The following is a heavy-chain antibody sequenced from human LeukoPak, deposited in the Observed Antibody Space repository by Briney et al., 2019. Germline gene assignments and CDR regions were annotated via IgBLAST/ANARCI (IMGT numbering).Heavy chain of an antibody. D-gene: IGHD3-10*01. CDR2: IYYSGST. CDR3: ARSTTYYYDSGNYYNVYYFDY. J-gene: IGHJ4*02. Sequence: SETLSLTCTVSGGSISSYYWSWIRQPPGKGLEWIGYIYYSGSTNYNPSLKSRVTISVDTSKNQFSLKLSSVTAADTAVYYCARSTTYYYDSGNYYNVYYFDYWGQGTLVTVSS. V-gene: IGHV4-59*12. CDR1: GGSISSYY.